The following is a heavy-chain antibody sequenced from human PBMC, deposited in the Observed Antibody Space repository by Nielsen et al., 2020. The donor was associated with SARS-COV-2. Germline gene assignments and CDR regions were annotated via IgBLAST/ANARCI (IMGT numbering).Heavy chain of an antibody. CDR2: VSRDGSDT. CDR1: GFTFTNYG. V-gene: IGHV3-33*08. Sequence: GGSLRLSCAASGFTFTNYGMHWVRQVAGKGLEWVAIVSRDGSDTFYVDSVKGRFTISRDNAGKSLYLQMNSLRAEDTAVYYCARDAAYSRFDYWGQGTLVTVSS. D-gene: IGHD4-11*01. CDR3: ARDAAYSRFDY. J-gene: IGHJ4*02.